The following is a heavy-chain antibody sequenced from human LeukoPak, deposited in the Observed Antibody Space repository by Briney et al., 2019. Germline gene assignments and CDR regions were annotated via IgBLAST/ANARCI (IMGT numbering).Heavy chain of an antibody. CDR3: ARDLSFSGSPSDY. V-gene: IGHV3-48*03. CDR1: GFTFSSYE. CDR2: ISSSGNTI. Sequence: GGSLRLSCAASGFTFSSYEMNWVRQAPGKGLEWVSYISSSGNTIYYADSVKGRFTISRDNAKNSLYLQMSSLRAEDTAVYYCARDLSFSGSPSDYWGQGTLVTVSS. J-gene: IGHJ4*02. D-gene: IGHD1-26*01.